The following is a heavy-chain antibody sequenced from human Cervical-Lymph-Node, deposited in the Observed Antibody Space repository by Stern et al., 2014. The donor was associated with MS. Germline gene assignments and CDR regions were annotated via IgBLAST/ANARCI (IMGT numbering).Heavy chain of an antibody. D-gene: IGHD1-26*01. CDR1: GFTFSSYG. Sequence: VQLVESGGGVVQPGRSLRLSCAASGFTFSSYGMHWVRQAPGKGLEWVAVISYDGSNKYYADSVKGRFTISRDNSKNTLYLQMNSLRAEDTAVYYCAKDSGWELPGYYYGMDVWGQGTTVTVSS. CDR2: ISYDGSNK. V-gene: IGHV3-30*18. CDR3: AKDSGWELPGYYYGMDV. J-gene: IGHJ6*02.